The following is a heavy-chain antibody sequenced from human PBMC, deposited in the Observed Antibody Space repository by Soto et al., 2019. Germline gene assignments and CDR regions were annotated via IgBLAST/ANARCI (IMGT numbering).Heavy chain of an antibody. CDR2: IMPGSSHI. CDR1: GFSFSIYS. CDR3: ASEKVGAESVHVFDI. D-gene: IGHD1-26*01. V-gene: IGHV3-48*01. Sequence: GGSLRLSCAASGFSFSIYSMNWVRQAPGKGLEWVSYIMPGSSHIFYADSVKGRFTISRDNAKNSLYLQMNNLRAEDTALYYCASEKVGAESVHVFDIWGQGIMGTVSS. J-gene: IGHJ3*02.